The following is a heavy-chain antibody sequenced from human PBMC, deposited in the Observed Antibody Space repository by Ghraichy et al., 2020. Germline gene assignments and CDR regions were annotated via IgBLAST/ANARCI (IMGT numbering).Heavy chain of an antibody. J-gene: IGHJ3*02. CDR1: GFTLSSYA. CDR3: AKGYSSGWEEDAFDI. CDR2: ISGSGDST. Sequence: ETLSLTCAASGFTLSSYAMSWVRQAPGKGLEWVSTISGSGDSTYYADPVKGRFTISRDNSKNTLYLQMNSLRAEDTAVYYCAKGYSSGWEEDAFDIWGQGTMVTVSS. D-gene: IGHD6-19*01. V-gene: IGHV3-23*01.